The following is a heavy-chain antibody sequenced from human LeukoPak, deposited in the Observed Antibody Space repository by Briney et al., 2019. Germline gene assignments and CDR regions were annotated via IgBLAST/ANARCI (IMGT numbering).Heavy chain of an antibody. CDR2: ISSSSSYI. Sequence: GGSLRLSCAASGFTFSSYSMNWVRQAPGKGLEWVSSISSSSSYIYYADSVKGRFTISRDNAKNSLYLQMNSLRAEDTAVYYCASNDDCGGNEHSWGQGTLVTVSS. CDR3: ASNDDCGGNEHS. J-gene: IGHJ4*02. CDR1: GFTFSSYS. V-gene: IGHV3-21*01. D-gene: IGHD4-23*01.